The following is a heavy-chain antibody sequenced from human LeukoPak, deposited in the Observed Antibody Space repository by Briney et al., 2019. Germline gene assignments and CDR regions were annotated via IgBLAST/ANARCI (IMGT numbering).Heavy chain of an antibody. Sequence: SETLSLTCTVSGGSISSYYWSWIRQPPGKGLEGVGYIYYSGSTNYNPSLKSRVTISVDTSKNQFSLKLSSVTAADTAVYYCARRGFSDWLLDYWGQGTLVTVSS. CDR2: IYYSGST. D-gene: IGHD3/OR15-3a*01. CDR3: ARRGFSDWLLDY. J-gene: IGHJ4*02. V-gene: IGHV4-59*01. CDR1: GGSISSYY.